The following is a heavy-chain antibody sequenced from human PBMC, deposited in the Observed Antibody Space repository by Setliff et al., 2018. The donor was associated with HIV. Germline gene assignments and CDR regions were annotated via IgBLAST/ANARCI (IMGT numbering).Heavy chain of an antibody. CDR2: VSSSGTT. Sequence: KTSETLSLTCTVSGGSISTYYWSWIRQPPGKGLEWLGYVSSSGTTNYTPSLESRLTISVDTSKNQVSLRLSSLTAADTAVYFCARVVSRREDRGTWMKLWLAPYYMDVWGKGTTVTVSS. CDR1: GGSISTYY. J-gene: IGHJ6*03. CDR3: ARVVSRREDRGTWMKLWLAPYYMDV. D-gene: IGHD3-10*01. V-gene: IGHV4-59*01.